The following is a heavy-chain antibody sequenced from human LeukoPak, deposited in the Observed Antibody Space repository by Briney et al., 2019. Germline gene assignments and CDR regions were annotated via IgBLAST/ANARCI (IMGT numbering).Heavy chain of an antibody. CDR1: GFIFGIHA. CDR2: ISYDGADK. Sequence: GGSLRLSCEVSGFIFGIHAMHWVRQAPGKGLEWVALISYDGADKYYADSVRGRFTISRDNSKNTLYLQMNSLRAGDTAIYYCACPHDPYGDYADFYYWGQGTLVTVSS. CDR3: ACPHDPYGDYADFYY. D-gene: IGHD4-17*01. J-gene: IGHJ4*02. V-gene: IGHV3-30*04.